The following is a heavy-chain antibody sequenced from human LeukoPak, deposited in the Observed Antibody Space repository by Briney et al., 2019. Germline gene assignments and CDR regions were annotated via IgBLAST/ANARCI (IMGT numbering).Heavy chain of an antibody. CDR2: INYQSARF. D-gene: IGHD6-6*01. CDR1: GFTFDDYG. CDR3: VKDAGIAARPWYFDS. Sequence: GGSLRLSCAASGFTFDDYGLHWVRQVPGKGLEWVSGINYQSARFDADSVKGRFTISRDNAKNLLYLLMDSLRPEDSALYYCVKDAGIAARPWYFDSWGQGTQVVVSS. V-gene: IGHV3-9*01. J-gene: IGHJ4*02.